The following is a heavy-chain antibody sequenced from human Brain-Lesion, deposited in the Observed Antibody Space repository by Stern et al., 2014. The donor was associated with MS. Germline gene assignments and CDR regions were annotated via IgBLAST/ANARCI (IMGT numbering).Heavy chain of an antibody. CDR1: GGSISSSSYY. V-gene: IGHV4-39*01. J-gene: IGHJ4*02. CDR2: IYYRGST. Sequence: VQLVESGPGLVKPSETLSLTCTVSGGSISSSSYYWGWIRQPPGKGLEWIGSIYYRGSTYYNPSLKSRVTISMATSKNQFSLRPSSVTAADTAVYFCAKLWLGELPESPFDYWGQGTLVTVSS. D-gene: IGHD3-10*01. CDR3: AKLWLGELPESPFDY.